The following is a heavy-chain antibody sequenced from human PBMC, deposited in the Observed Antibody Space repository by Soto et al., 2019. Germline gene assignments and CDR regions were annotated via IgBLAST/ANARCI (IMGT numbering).Heavy chain of an antibody. CDR2: ISSNGSST. V-gene: IGHV3-64*01. CDR3: ARGPLTYYDFWSGQNDY. D-gene: IGHD3-3*01. CDR1: GFTFSSYA. J-gene: IGHJ4*02. Sequence: GGSLRLSCAASGFTFSSYAMHWVRQAPGKGLEYVSAISSNGSSTYYANSVKGRFTISRDNSKNTLYLQMGSLRAEDMAVYYCARGPLTYYDFWSGQNDYWGQGTLVTVSS.